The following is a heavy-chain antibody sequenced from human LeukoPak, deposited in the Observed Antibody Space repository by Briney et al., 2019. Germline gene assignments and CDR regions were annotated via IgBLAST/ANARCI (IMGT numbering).Heavy chain of an antibody. CDR2: IRYDGSNK. CDR3: AKMIWSDRERGYFDS. CDR1: GFTFSDYG. V-gene: IGHV3-30*02. J-gene: IGHJ4*02. D-gene: IGHD3/OR15-3a*01. Sequence: GGSLRLSCAASGFTFSDYGMHWVRQAPGKGLEWVAFIRYDGSNKYHSDSVRGRFTISRDNSKNTLYLQMNSLRAADTALYYCAKMIWSDRERGYFDSWGQGTLVTVSS.